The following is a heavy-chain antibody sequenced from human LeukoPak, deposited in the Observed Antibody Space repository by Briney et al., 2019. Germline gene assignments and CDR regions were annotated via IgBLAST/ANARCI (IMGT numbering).Heavy chain of an antibody. V-gene: IGHV3-23*01. CDR2: ISNDGGT. CDR3: ARAGGGSYFDL. CDR1: GFTFRTYG. Sequence: GGSLRLSCVASGFTFRTYGMTWVRQAPGEGLQWVSSISNDGGTNYADSVQGRFSISRDNSKNILYLQMNNLKAEDTAFYYCARAGGGSYFDLWGRGTLVTVSS. D-gene: IGHD2-15*01. J-gene: IGHJ2*01.